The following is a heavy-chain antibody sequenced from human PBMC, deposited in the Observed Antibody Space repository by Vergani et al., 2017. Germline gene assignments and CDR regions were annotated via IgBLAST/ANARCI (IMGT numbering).Heavy chain of an antibody. CDR3: ARDYPRIAVACIADY. D-gene: IGHD6-19*01. CDR1: GYTFTSYA. J-gene: IGHJ4*02. V-gene: IGHV1-3*01. CDR2: INAGNGNT. Sequence: QVQLVQSGAEVKKPGASVKVSCKASGYTFTSYAMHWVRQAPGQRREWMGWINAGNGNTKYSQKCQGRVTITRDTYSSTAYMKLSSLRSEDTAMCYCARDYPRIAVACIADYWGQGTLVTVSS.